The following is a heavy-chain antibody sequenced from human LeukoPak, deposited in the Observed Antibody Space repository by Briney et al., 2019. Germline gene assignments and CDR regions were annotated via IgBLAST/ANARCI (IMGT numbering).Heavy chain of an antibody. Sequence: ASVKVSFKASGYTFTGYYMHWVPQAPGQGLEWMGWINPNSGGTNYAQKFQGRVTMTRDTSISTAYMELSSLRSDDTAVFYCAGSQTGDGYNPPFDYWGQGTLVTVSS. CDR3: AGSQTGDGYNPPFDY. CDR2: INPNSGGT. CDR1: GYTFTGYY. J-gene: IGHJ4*02. D-gene: IGHD5-24*01. V-gene: IGHV1-2*02.